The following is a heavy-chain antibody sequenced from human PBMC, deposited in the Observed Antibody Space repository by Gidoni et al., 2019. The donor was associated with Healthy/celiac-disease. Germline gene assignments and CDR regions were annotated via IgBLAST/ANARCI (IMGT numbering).Heavy chain of an antibody. CDR2: IIPIFGTA. Sequence: QVQLVQSGAEVTKPGSSVKVSCKASGGTFSSYAISWVRQAPGQGLEWMGGIIPIFGTANYAQKFQGRVTITADESTSTAYMELSSLRSEDTAVYYCARSHQFWSGYYPVYYYYMDVWGKGTTVTVSS. CDR3: ARSHQFWSGYYPVYYYYMDV. D-gene: IGHD3-3*01. J-gene: IGHJ6*03. V-gene: IGHV1-69*01. CDR1: GGTFSSYA.